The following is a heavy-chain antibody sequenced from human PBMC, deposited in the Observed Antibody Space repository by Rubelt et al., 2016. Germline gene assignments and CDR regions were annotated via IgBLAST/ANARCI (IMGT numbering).Heavy chain of an antibody. CDR2: ITPNSGGT. Sequence: QVQLVQSGAEVKKPGASVKVSCKASGYTFTGYYMHWVRQAPGQGLEWMGWITPNSGGTTLPQKVPGRVTLTGYTSISTADMGSSRLGSDDTAVYYGAGDMELRQDYWGQGTLVTVSS. D-gene: IGHD1-7*01. J-gene: IGHJ4*02. CDR3: AGDMELRQDY. V-gene: IGHV1-2*02. CDR1: GYTFTGYY.